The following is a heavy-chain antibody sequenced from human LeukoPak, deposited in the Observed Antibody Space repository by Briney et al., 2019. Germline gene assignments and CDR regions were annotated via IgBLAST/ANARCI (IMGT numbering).Heavy chain of an antibody. D-gene: IGHD3-3*01. Sequence: PGGSLRLSCAASGFTFSSYSMNWVCQAPGKGLEWVSSISSSSSYIYYADSVKGRFTISRDNAKNSLYLQMNSLRAEDTAVYYCARDPGEDDFWSGYYMDVWGKGTTVTVSS. CDR1: GFTFSSYS. CDR2: ISSSSSYI. CDR3: ARDPGEDDFWSGYYMDV. J-gene: IGHJ6*03. V-gene: IGHV3-21*01.